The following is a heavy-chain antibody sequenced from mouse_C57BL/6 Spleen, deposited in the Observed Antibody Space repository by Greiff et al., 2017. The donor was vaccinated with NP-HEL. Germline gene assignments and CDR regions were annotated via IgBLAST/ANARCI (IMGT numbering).Heavy chain of an antibody. CDR1: GYTFTSYW. V-gene: IGHV1-64*01. J-gene: IGHJ2*01. Sequence: QVQLQQPGAELVKPGASVKLSCKASGYTFTSYWMHWVKQRPGQGLEWIGMIHPNSGSTNYNEKFKSKATLTVDKSSSTAYMQLSSLTSEDSAVYYCARVNWVSSYFDYWGQGTTLTVSS. CDR3: ARVNWVSSYFDY. CDR2: IHPNSGST. D-gene: IGHD4-1*01.